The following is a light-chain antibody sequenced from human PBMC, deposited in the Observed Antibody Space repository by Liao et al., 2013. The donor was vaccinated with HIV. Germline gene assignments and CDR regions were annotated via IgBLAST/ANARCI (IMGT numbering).Light chain of an antibody. CDR3: QAWASSTYV. Sequence: SYMLTQPPSVSVAPGATATITCGGDNIGGRSVHWYQHKAGQAPHLVISYDNDRPSGIPERFSGANSGNTATLTISGTQAMDEADYYCQAWASSTYVFGTGTKVTVL. J-gene: IGLJ1*01. CDR2: YDN. V-gene: IGLV3-21*01. CDR1: NIGGRS.